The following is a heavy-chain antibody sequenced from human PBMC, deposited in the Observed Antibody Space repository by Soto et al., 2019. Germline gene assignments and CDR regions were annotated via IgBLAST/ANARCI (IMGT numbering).Heavy chain of an antibody. CDR3: ARHLTTGYYYYYMDV. D-gene: IGHD4-17*01. CDR1: GGSISSYY. CDR2: IYYSGST. Sequence: SETLSLTCTVSGGSISSYYWSWIRQPPGKGLEWIGYIYYSGSTNYNPSLKSRVTISVDTSKNQFSLKLSSVTAADTAVYYCARHLTTGYYYYYMDVWGKGATVTVSS. J-gene: IGHJ6*03. V-gene: IGHV4-59*01.